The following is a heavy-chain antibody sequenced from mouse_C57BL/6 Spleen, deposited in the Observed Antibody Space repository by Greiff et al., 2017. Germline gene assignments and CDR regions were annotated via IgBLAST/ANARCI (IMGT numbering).Heavy chain of an antibody. D-gene: IGHD2-10*02. CDR2: IHPNSGST. CDR3: ARSGYGPTGENYFDY. Sequence: QVQLQQSGAELVKPGASVKLSCKASGYTFTSYWMHWVKQRPGQGLEWIGMIHPNSGSTNYNEKFKSKATLTVDKSSSTAYMQLSSLTSEDSAVYYCARSGYGPTGENYFDYWGQGTTLTVSS. V-gene: IGHV1-64*01. CDR1: GYTFTSYW. J-gene: IGHJ2*01.